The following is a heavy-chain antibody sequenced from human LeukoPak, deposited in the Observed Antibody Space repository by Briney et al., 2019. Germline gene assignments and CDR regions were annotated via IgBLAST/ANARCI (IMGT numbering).Heavy chain of an antibody. CDR1: GFTFTSTA. CDR3: ASDPPYTSSSAW. D-gene: IGHD2-2*01. V-gene: IGHV1-58*01. J-gene: IGHJ4*02. CDR2: ILIGSGNT. Sequence: SVKVSCKASGFTFTSTAVQWVRQARGQRLEWIGWILIGSGNTNYAQMFQERVTLTWDVSTSTAYMVLSSLRSEDTAIYYCASDPPYTSSSAWWGQGTLVTVSS.